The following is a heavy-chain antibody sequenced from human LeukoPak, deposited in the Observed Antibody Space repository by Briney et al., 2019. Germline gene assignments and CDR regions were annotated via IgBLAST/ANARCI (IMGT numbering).Heavy chain of an antibody. CDR2: IKPDDTEK. CDR1: GFTSSDVW. Sequence: PGGALRLSSLAPGFTSSDVWMSWVRQAPRKGRGWVANIKPDDTEKYYGNSVKGRFTISRDNAKNSLYLQMNSLRVEDTAIYYCVKVAKYYYGSETYYFFEHWGQGTPVTASS. D-gene: IGHD3-10*01. J-gene: IGHJ4*03. V-gene: IGHV3-7*01. CDR3: VKVAKYYYGSETYYFFEH.